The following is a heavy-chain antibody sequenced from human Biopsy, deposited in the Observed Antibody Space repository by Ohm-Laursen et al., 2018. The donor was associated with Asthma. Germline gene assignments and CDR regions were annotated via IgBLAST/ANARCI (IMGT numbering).Heavy chain of an antibody. CDR2: IWYDGSNK. V-gene: IGHV3-33*01. Sequence: SLRLSCAASGFTFSSYGMHWVRQAPGKGLEWVAVIWYDGSNKYYADSVKGRFTTSRDNSKNTLYLQMNSLRAEDTAVYYCARKARHGDYDFDYWGQGTLVTVSS. CDR3: ARKARHGDYDFDY. D-gene: IGHD4-17*01. J-gene: IGHJ4*02. CDR1: GFTFSSYG.